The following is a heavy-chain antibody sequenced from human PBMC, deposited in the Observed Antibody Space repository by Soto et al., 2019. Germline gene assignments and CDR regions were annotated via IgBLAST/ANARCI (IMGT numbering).Heavy chain of an antibody. V-gene: IGHV2-26*01. Sequence: QVTLKESGPVLVKPTETLTLTCTVSGFSLSIATMGVSWIRQPPGKALEWLAHIFSNDGKSYSTSLKSRLTISQDTAKSQVVLTMTNMDPVDTAKYYCARMVGAPTWGAFDSWGQGTMVTVSS. J-gene: IGHJ3*02. CDR1: GFSLSIATMG. CDR2: IFSNDGK. D-gene: IGHD1-26*01. CDR3: ARMVGAPTWGAFDS.